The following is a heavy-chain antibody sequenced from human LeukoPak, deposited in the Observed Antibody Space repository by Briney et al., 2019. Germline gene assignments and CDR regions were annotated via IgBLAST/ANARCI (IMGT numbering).Heavy chain of an antibody. CDR3: ATAMATITMGYYSDY. D-gene: IGHD5-24*01. CDR2: IYNTGST. CDR1: GGSISSGGYY. V-gene: IGHV4-31*03. Sequence: SETLSLTCTVSGGSISSGGYYWSWIRQHPGKGLEWIGYIYNTGSTYYNPSLKSRVTISVDTSKNQFPLKLSSVTAADTAVYYCATAMATITMGYYSDYWGQGTLVTVSS. J-gene: IGHJ4*02.